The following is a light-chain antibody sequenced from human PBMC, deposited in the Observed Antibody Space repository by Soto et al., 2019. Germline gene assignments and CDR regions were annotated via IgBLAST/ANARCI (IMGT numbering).Light chain of an antibody. CDR2: AAS. CDR3: QQSYSTPPT. CDR1: QSISSY. J-gene: IGKJ1*01. Sequence: DIQMTQSPSSLSASVGDRFTITCMASQSISSYLNWYQQKPGKAPKLLIYAASSLQSGVTSRFSGSGSGTDFTLTISSLQPEDFATYYCQQSYSTPPTFGQGTKVDIK. V-gene: IGKV1-39*01.